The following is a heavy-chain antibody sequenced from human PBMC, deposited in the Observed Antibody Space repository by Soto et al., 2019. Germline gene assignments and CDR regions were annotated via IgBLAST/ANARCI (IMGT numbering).Heavy chain of an antibody. V-gene: IGHV3-15*07. CDR2: IKSKTDGGTT. Sequence: PGGSLRLSCAASGFTFSNAWMNWVRQAPGKGLEWVGRIKSKTDGGTTDYAAPVKGRFTISRDDSKNTLYLQMNSLKTEDTAVYYCTTGPYYYDSSGYRDEFDYWGQGTLVTVSS. CDR3: TTGPYYYDSSGYRDEFDY. CDR1: GFTFSNAW. D-gene: IGHD3-22*01. J-gene: IGHJ4*02.